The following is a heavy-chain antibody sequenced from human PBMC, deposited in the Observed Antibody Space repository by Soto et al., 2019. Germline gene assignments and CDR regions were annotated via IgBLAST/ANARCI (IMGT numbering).Heavy chain of an antibody. Sequence: QVLLQESGPGLVKSSQTLSLTCTVSGGSISSGDYSWSWVRQSPGKGLEWIGHIYNSGITYYNPSLKSRVVISIDTSRNQFSLRLNSLTAADRAVYFCARGVTVFGLVSRFWFDPWGQGTVVIVSS. J-gene: IGHJ5*02. CDR1: GGSISSGDYS. D-gene: IGHD3-3*01. CDR3: ARGVTVFGLVSRFWFDP. CDR2: IYNSGIT. V-gene: IGHV4-30-4*01.